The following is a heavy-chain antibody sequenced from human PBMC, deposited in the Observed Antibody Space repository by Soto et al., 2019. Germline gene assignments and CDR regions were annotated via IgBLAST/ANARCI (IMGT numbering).Heavy chain of an antibody. CDR1: GFTFSSYA. CDR3: AKDKGYSYGLVGWVTGYYYMDV. V-gene: IGHV3-23*01. J-gene: IGHJ6*03. Sequence: GGSLRLSCAASGFTFSSYAMSWVRQAPGKGLEWVSAISGSGGSTYYADSVKGRFTISRDNSKNTLYLQMNSLRAEDTAVYYCAKDKGYSYGLVGWVTGYYYMDVWGKGTTVTVSS. D-gene: IGHD5-18*01. CDR2: ISGSGGST.